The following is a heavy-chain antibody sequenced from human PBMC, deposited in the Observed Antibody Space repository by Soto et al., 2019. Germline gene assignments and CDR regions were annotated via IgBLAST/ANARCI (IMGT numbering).Heavy chain of an antibody. V-gene: IGHV3-23*01. D-gene: IGHD3-10*01. CDR2: GGSGGSR. Sequence: DVQLLESGGGLVQWGGSLRLSCVTSGFTFSTYGMTWVRQAPGKGLEWVSYGGSGGSRNYADSVKGRFTISRDNSKNTLSLEMNSLRAEDTATYYCVKFRGRAYPYYYMDVWGKGTTVTVSS. J-gene: IGHJ6*03. CDR3: VKFRGRAYPYYYMDV. CDR1: GFTFSTYG.